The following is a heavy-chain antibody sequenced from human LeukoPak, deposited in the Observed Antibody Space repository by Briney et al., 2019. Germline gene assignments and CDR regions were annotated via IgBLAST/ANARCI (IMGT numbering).Heavy chain of an antibody. V-gene: IGHV1-2*02. D-gene: IGHD2-15*01. CDR2: INPNSGGT. J-gene: IGHJ6*03. CDR1: GYTFTGYY. Sequence: ASVKVSCKASGYTFTGYYMHWVRQAPGQGLEWMGWINPNSGGTNYAQKFQGRVTMTTDTSTSTAYMELRSLRSDDTAVYYCARDPYCSGGSCYFLRSYYYYYMDVWGKGTTVTVSS. CDR3: ARDPYCSGGSCYFLRSYYYYYMDV.